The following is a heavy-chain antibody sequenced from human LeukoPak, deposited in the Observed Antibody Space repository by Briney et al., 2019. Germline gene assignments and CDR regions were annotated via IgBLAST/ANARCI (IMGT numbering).Heavy chain of an antibody. V-gene: IGHV4-59*12. CDR3: ARGRGQQLANWFDP. CDR1: GGSISSYY. D-gene: IGHD6-13*01. CDR2: IYYSGST. J-gene: IGHJ5*02. Sequence: SETLSLTCTVSGGSISSYYWSWIRQPPGKGLEWIGYIYYSGSTNYNPSLKSRVTISVDTSKNQFSLKLSSVTAADTAVYYCARGRGQQLANWFDPWGQGTLVTVSS.